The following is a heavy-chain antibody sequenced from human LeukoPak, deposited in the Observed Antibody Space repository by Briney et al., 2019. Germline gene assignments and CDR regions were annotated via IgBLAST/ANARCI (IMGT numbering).Heavy chain of an antibody. D-gene: IGHD6-25*01. CDR3: ARDGCPTTRSGCVGNWFDP. V-gene: IGHV4-59*01. Sequence: SETLSLTCTVSGGSISSYYWSWIRQPPGKGLEWIGYMYYTGSTNYNPSLKSRLTISVDTSKNQFSLRLSSVTAADTAVYYCARDGCPTTRSGCVGNWFDPWGQGTLVTVSS. CDR2: MYYTGST. CDR1: GGSISSYY. J-gene: IGHJ5*02.